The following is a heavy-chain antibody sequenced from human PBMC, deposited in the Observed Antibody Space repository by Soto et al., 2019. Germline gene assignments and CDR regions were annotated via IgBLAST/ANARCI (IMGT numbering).Heavy chain of an antibody. D-gene: IGHD1-26*01. J-gene: IGHJ4*02. V-gene: IGHV1-3*01. Sequence: APVNVSCKASGYTLTSYAMHWGRQAPGQRLEWMGWINAGNGNTKYSQKFQGRVTITRDTSASTAYMELSSLRSEDTAVYYCARARGSYYDYGRFDYWGQGTLVTVSS. CDR2: INAGNGNT. CDR1: GYTLTSYA. CDR3: ARARGSYYDYGRFDY.